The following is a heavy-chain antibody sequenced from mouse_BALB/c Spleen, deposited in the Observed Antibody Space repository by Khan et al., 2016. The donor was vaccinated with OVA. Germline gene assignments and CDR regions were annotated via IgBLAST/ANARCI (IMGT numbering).Heavy chain of an antibody. D-gene: IGHD2-2*01. CDR3: TRREKYGYDPSWFAY. Sequence: QVQLKQSGAELMRPGASVKLSCKASGYTFTSYWMNWVKQRPGHGLEWIGRIDPSDSETHYNQMFKDKATLTVDKSSSTAYMQLSSLTSEDSAVYYCTRREKYGYDPSWFAYWGQGTLVTVSA. CDR1: GYTFTSYW. V-gene: IGHV1-61*01. J-gene: IGHJ3*01. CDR2: IDPSDSET.